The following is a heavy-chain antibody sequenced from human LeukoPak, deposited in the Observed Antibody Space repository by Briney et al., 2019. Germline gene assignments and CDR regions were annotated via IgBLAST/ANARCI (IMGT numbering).Heavy chain of an antibody. J-gene: IGHJ2*01. CDR3: VKERGQHRYFDL. CDR1: GGSISSYY. Sequence: SETLSLTCTLSGGSISSYYWSWIRQPAGKGLEWIGRIYTSGTTNYNPSLKSRVTMSVDTSKNQFSLKLKSVTAADTALYYCVKERGQHRYFDLWGRGTLVTVSS. CDR2: IYTSGTT. V-gene: IGHV4-4*07. D-gene: IGHD2-2*01.